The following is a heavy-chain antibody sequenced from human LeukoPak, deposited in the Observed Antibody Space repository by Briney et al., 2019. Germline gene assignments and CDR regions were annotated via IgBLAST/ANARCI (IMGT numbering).Heavy chain of an antibody. CDR1: GGSISSYY. D-gene: IGHD6-19*01. V-gene: IGHV4-59*01. Sequence: PSETLSLTCTVSGGSISSYYWSWIRQPPGKGLEWIGYIYYSGSTNYNSSLKSRVTISVDTSKNQFSLKLSSVTAADTAVYYCARWGYGSGWSVDPWGQGTLVTVSS. CDR2: IYYSGST. CDR3: ARWGYGSGWSVDP. J-gene: IGHJ5*02.